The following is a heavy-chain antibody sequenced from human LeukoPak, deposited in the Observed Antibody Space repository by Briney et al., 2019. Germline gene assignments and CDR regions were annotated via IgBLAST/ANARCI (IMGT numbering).Heavy chain of an antibody. D-gene: IGHD4-23*01. Sequence: SETLSLTCTVSGGSISSSSYYWGWIRQPPGKGLEWIGSIYYSGSTYYNPSLKSRVTISVDTSKNQFSLKLSSVTAADTAVYYCARLPLVRGSYYFDYWGQGTLVTVSS. CDR3: ARLPLVRGSYYFDY. CDR1: GGSISSSSYY. V-gene: IGHV4-39*07. CDR2: IYYSGST. J-gene: IGHJ4*02.